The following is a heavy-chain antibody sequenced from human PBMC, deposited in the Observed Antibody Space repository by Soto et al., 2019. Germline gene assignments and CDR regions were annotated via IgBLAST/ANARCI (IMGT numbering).Heavy chain of an antibody. J-gene: IGHJ5*02. Sequence: PSETLSLTCTVSGGSISSGDYYWSWIRQPPGKGLEWIGYIYYSGSTNYNPSLKSRVTISVDTSKNQFSLKLSSVTAADTAVYYCARGEGQWYIAVAPAIIFDPWGQGTLVTVSS. CDR1: GGSISSGDYY. D-gene: IGHD6-19*01. V-gene: IGHV4-61*08. CDR2: IYYSGST. CDR3: ARGEGQWYIAVAPAIIFDP.